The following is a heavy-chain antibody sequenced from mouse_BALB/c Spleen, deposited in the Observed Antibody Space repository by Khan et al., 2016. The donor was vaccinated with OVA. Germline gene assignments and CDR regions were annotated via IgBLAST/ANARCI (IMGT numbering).Heavy chain of an antibody. V-gene: IGHV3-2*02. D-gene: IGHD1-2*01. CDR3: ARTARIKY. CDR1: GYSITSGYG. CDR2: ISYSGST. Sequence: EVQLVESGPGLVKPSQSLSLTCTVTGYSITSGYGWNWIRQFPGNKLEWMGYISYSGSTNYNPTLKNRISITRDTSKNQFFLQLNSVTTEDTATYYCARTARIKYWGRGTTLTVSS. J-gene: IGHJ2*01.